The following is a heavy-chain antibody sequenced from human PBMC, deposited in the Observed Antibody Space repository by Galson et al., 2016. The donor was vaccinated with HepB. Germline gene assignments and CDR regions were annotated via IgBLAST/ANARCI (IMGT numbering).Heavy chain of an antibody. V-gene: IGHV3-30*18. J-gene: IGHJ5*02. CDR2: ISYDGSNP. Sequence: SLRLSCAASGFIFSNSGMHWVRQAPGKGLEWVSFISYDGSNPQYSASVKGSLPLSSAPSPTPVYLQMNSLRPEDTAVYYCVKSRCKDLLTGYFWDWFDPWGQGTLVTVSS. CDR3: VKSRCKDLLTGYFWDWFDP. CDR1: GFIFSNSG. D-gene: IGHD3-9*01.